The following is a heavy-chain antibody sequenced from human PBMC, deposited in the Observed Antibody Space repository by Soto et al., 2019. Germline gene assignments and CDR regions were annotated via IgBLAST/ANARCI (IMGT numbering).Heavy chain of an antibody. Sequence: QGQLVESGGGVVQPGRSLRLSCTASGFSFSTYGMQWVRQAPGKGLEWVALVWYDGRNKHYVDSVAGRFTISRDNSKNTLYLEMNNLRDEDTAVYYCVRAAGYSGDNYVYYYGMDVWGQGTTVTVSS. CDR1: GFSFSTYG. V-gene: IGHV3-33*01. D-gene: IGHD5-12*01. J-gene: IGHJ6*02. CDR2: VWYDGRNK. CDR3: VRAAGYSGDNYVYYYGMDV.